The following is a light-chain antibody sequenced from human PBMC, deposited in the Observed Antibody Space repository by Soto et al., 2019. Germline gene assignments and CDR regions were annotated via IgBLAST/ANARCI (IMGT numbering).Light chain of an antibody. Sequence: EIVMTQSPATLSVSPGERATLSCRASQSVSSNLAWYQQKPGQAPRLLIYGASTRATGIPARFSGSGSGTEFTLTNSSLQSEDCAVYYCQQYNNWPWTFGQGTKVEI. CDR3: QQYNNWPWT. CDR1: QSVSSN. J-gene: IGKJ1*01. V-gene: IGKV3-15*01. CDR2: GAS.